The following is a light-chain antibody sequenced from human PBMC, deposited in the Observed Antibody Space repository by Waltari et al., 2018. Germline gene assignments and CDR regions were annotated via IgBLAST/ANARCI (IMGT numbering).Light chain of an antibody. CDR1: QSVGKY. CDR3: QKYVNLPAT. V-gene: IGKV3-20*01. J-gene: IGKJ1*01. Sequence: EIVLTQSPGTLSLSPGERATLSCRACQSVGKYLAWYQQKPGQAPRLLIYHASTRATGIPDRFSGSGFGTDFSLTISRLEPEDFAVYYCQKYVNLPATFGQGTRVEIK. CDR2: HAS.